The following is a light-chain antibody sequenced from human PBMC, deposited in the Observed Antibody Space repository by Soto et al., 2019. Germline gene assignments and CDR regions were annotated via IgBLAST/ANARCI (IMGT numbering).Light chain of an antibody. CDR3: LQYSSYSAWM. CDR2: DAS. CDR1: QSINKW. V-gene: IGKV1-5*01. J-gene: IGKJ1*01. Sequence: DIQMTQSPSTLSASIGDRVTITCRASQSINKWLAWHQQKPGKAPKLLIYDASSLQSGVPTRFSGSGSVTAFTLTVRGLQPDDIATYYCLQYSSYSAWMFGYGATLPI.